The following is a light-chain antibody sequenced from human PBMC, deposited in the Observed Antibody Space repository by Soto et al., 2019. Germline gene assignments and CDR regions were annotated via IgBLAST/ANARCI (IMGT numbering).Light chain of an antibody. J-gene: IGLJ3*02. V-gene: IGLV2-8*01. CDR2: EVS. Sequence: QSALTQPPSASGSPGQSVTISCTGTSSDVGGYNYVSWYQQHPGKAPKLMIYEVSKRPSGVPDRFSGSKSGNTASLTVSGLQAEDEPDYYCSSYAGSNQGVFGGGTKLTVL. CDR3: SSYAGSNQGV. CDR1: SSDVGGYNY.